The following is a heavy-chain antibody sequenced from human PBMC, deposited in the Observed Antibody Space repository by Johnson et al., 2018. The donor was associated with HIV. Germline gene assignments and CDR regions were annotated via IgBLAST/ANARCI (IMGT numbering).Heavy chain of an antibody. D-gene: IGHD4-23*01. CDR3: ARRTVVTPGAFDI. J-gene: IGHJ3*02. V-gene: IGHV3-43*01. CDR1: GFTFDDYT. CDR2: ISWDGGSK. Sequence: QLVESGRVVVQPGGSLRLSCAASGFTFDDYTMHWVRQAPRKGLEWVSLISWDGGSKYYADSVKGRFTISRDNNKNSLYMQMNSLRAEDTAVYYCARRTVVTPGAFDIWGQGTMVTVSS.